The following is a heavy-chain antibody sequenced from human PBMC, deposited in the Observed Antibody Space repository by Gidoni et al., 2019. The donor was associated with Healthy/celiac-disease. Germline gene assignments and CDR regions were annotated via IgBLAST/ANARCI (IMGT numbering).Heavy chain of an antibody. J-gene: IGHJ6*02. CDR2: IDPSDSYT. CDR3: ARQGLAAAGPRDYYGMDV. Sequence: EVQLVQSGAEVKKPGESLRISCKGSGYSFTSYWISWVRQMPGKGLEWMGRIDPSDSYTNYSPSFQGHVTISADKSISTAYLQWSSLKASDTAMYYCARQGLAAAGPRDYYGMDVWGQGTTVTVSS. D-gene: IGHD6-13*01. V-gene: IGHV5-10-1*01. CDR1: GYSFTSYW.